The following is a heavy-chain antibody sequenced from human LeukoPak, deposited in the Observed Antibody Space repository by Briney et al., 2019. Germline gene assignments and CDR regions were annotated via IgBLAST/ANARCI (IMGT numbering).Heavy chain of an antibody. CDR1: AGTFRIYA. D-gene: IGHD3-22*01. Sequence: ASVTLSCTSSAGTFRIYAINWERQAPAEGLEWMGRLITMVSLTNYAHKLQGRVTIAADKSRRTVYMELSSLGSEDTAVYYYDTSDGMDVGGQGTTVSVSS. J-gene: IGHJ6*02. CDR3: DTSDGMDV. CDR2: LITMVSLT. V-gene: IGHV1-69*04.